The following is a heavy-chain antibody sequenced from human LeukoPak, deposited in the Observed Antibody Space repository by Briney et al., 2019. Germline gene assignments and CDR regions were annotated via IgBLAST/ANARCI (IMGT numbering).Heavy chain of an antibody. CDR1: GFTFTSYG. Sequence: GGSLRLSCAASGFTFTSYGMHWVRQAPGKGLEWVSAISGSGGNKNYADSVRGRFIISRDNSKNTLDLQMNSLRAEDTAVYYCAKVSRDNSYYYMDIWGKGTTVTVSS. CDR3: AKVSRDNSYYYMDI. D-gene: IGHD2-21*01. J-gene: IGHJ6*03. CDR2: ISGSGGNK. V-gene: IGHV3-23*01.